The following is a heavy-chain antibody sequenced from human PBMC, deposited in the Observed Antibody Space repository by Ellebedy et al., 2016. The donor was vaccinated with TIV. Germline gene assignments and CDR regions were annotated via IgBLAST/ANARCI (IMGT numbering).Heavy chain of an antibody. D-gene: IGHD4-17*01. CDR1: GYSFTSYW. CDR2: IYPGDSDT. J-gene: IGHJ4*02. CDR3: ARRTDTYFDY. V-gene: IGHV5-51*01. Sequence: GESLKISCKGSGYSFTSYWIGWVRQMHGKGLEWNGLIYPGDSDTRYSQSFQGQVTLSADKSISTAYLQWSSLKASGSAMYYCARRTDTYFDYWGQGTLVTVSS.